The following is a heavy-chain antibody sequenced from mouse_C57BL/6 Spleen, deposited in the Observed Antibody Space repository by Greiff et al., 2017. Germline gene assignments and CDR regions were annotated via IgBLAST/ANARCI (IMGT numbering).Heavy chain of an antibody. CDR3: ATDYYGSSPHGYFDV. J-gene: IGHJ1*03. D-gene: IGHD1-1*01. Sequence: QVQLQQPGAELVKPGASVKMSCKASGYTFTSYWITWVKQRPGQGLEWIGAIYPGSGSTNNNEKFKSKATLTVDTSSSTAYMQLSSLTSEDSAVYYGATDYYGSSPHGYFDVWGTGTTVTVSS. CDR1: GYTFTSYW. CDR2: IYPGSGST. V-gene: IGHV1-55*01.